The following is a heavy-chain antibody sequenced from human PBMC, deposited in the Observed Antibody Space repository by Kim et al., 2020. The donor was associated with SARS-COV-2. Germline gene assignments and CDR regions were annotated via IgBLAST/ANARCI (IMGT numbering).Heavy chain of an antibody. V-gene: IGHV4-59*08. J-gene: IGHJ4*02. D-gene: IGHD1-26*01. CDR3: ARRKGGSNYFDQ. Sequence: NHSLQSRVTMSVDTSKNQFSLRLSSVTAADTAVYYCARRKGGSNYFDQWGQGTLVTVSS.